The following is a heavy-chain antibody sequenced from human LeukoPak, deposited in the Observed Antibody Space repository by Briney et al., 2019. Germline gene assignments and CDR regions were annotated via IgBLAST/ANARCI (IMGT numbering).Heavy chain of an antibody. D-gene: IGHD6-13*01. J-gene: IGHJ6*03. CDR3: ARDYRAAAGHIWWYYYNYYMDV. CDR1: GYTFTGYY. Sequence: ASVKVSCKASGYTFTGYYMHWVRQAPGQGLEWMGWINPNSGGTNYAQKFQGRVTMTRDTSISTAYMELSRLRSDDTAVYYCARDYRAAAGHIWWYYYNYYMDVWGKGTTVTVSS. V-gene: IGHV1-2*02. CDR2: INPNSGGT.